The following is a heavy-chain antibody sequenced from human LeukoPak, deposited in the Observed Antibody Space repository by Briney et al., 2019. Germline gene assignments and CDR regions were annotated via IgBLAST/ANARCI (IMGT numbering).Heavy chain of an antibody. CDR2: VRGSGSDT. CDR3: ARGTYAFDI. Sequence: GGSLRLSCAASGFTFSTYAMSWVRQAPGKGLEWVSAVRGSGSDTYYADSVKGRFTISRDNAKNSLYLQMNSLRAEDTAVYYCARGTYAFDIWGQGTMVTVSS. V-gene: IGHV3-23*01. J-gene: IGHJ3*02. CDR1: GFTFSTYA.